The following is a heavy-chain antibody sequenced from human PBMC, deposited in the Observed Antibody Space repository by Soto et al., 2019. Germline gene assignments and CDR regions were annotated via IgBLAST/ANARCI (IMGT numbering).Heavy chain of an antibody. J-gene: IGHJ5*02. Sequence: SXTLSLTCTVSGGSISSSSFHWGWIRQPPWKGLEWIGSIYYSGSTYYSPSLKSRLNITKDTSKNQVVLTMTNMDPADTATYFCAHRTTTVTWWFDPWGQGTLVTVSS. CDR3: AHRTTTVTWWFDP. D-gene: IGHD4-17*01. CDR2: IYYSGST. V-gene: IGHV4-39*06. CDR1: GGSISSSSFH.